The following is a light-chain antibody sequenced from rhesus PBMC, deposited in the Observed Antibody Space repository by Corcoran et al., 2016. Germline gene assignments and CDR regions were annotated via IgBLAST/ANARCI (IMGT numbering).Light chain of an antibody. CDR2: GAY. CDR3: MQHSNWPRT. CDR1: KSVSSS. J-gene: IGKJ1*01. V-gene: IGKV3-24*01. Sequence: EIVMKQSPATLSLSPGERATLSCRASKSVSSSLAWHQQKPGQAPRLLIYGAYSRATGIPNRFSGSGSGIDFTLTVSSLEPEVVAVYYCMQHSNWPRTFGQATKVEIK.